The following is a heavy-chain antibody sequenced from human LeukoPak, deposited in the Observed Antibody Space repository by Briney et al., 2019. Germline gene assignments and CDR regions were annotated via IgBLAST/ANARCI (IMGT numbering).Heavy chain of an antibody. CDR1: GFTVSNNY. Sequence: PGGSLRLSCAASGFTVSNNYMSWVRQAPGKRLEWVSIIYSGGSTYYADSVKGRFTISRDNSKNTVYLEMNTLRAEDTGVYYCARDLPSVADCWGQGTLVTVSS. V-gene: IGHV3-66*01. CDR2: IYSGGST. J-gene: IGHJ4*02. D-gene: IGHD6-19*01. CDR3: ARDLPSVADC.